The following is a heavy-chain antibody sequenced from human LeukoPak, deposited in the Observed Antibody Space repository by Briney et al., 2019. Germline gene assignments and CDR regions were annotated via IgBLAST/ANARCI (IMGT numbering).Heavy chain of an antibody. V-gene: IGHV3-73*01. CDR3: TLMKTDYYYYMDV. CDR1: GFTFSGSA. Sequence: GGSLRLSCAASGFTFSGSAMHWVRQASGKGLEWVGRIRSKANSYATAYAASVKGRFTISRDDSKNTAYLQMNSLKTEDTAVYYCTLMKTDYYYYMDVWGKGTTVTVSS. J-gene: IGHJ6*03. CDR2: IRSKANSYAT.